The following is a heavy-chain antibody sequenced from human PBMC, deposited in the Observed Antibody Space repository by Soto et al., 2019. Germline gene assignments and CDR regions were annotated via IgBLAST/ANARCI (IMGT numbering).Heavy chain of an antibody. Sequence: LRLSCAASEFPCVSYSMTWVRHAPGKGLEWVSTILVDGRTFYVDSVKGRFTISRDNSRNTVYLQMNSLTAGDTALYYCAKATATGGGAFDFCGQGTMVTVS. D-gene: IGHD2-8*02. J-gene: IGHJ3*01. CDR1: EFPCVSYS. V-gene: IGHV3-23*01. CDR3: AKATATGGGAFDF. CDR2: ILVDGRT.